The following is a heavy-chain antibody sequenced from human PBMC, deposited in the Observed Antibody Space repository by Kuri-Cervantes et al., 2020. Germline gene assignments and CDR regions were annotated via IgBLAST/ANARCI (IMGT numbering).Heavy chain of an antibody. CDR2: IYYSGST. CDR3: ARLGVELWFGEPRPNWFDP. CDR1: GGSISSGGYY. D-gene: IGHD3-10*01. Sequence: SETLSLTCTVSGGSISSGGYYWSWIRQHPGKGLEWIGYIYYSGSTYYNPSLKSRVTISVDTSKNQFSLKLSSVTAADTAVYYCARLGVELWFGEPRPNWFDPWGQGTLVTVSS. J-gene: IGHJ5*02. V-gene: IGHV4-31*03.